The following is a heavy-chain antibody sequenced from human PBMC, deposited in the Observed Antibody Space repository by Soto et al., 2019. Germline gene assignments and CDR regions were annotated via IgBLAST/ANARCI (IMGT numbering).Heavy chain of an antibody. CDR3: AKFNAIVLMVYAIDAGWFDP. CDR1: GFTFSSYA. Sequence: GESLKISCAASGFTFSSYAMSWVRQAPGKGLEWVSAISGSGGSTYYADSVKGRFTISRDNSKNTLYLQMNSLRAEDTAVYYCAKFNAIVLMVYAIDAGWFDPWGQGTLVTVSS. D-gene: IGHD2-8*01. V-gene: IGHV3-23*01. J-gene: IGHJ5*02. CDR2: ISGSGGST.